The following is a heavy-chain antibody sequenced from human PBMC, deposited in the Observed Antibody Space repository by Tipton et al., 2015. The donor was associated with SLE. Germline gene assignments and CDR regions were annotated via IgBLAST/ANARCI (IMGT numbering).Heavy chain of an antibody. CDR3: ARHYRPEYQPSPYMDV. Sequence: TLSLTCSVSGGSISTSSYYWGWIRQPPGKGLEWIGSIYYSGSTYYNPSLKSRVTISVDTSKDQFSLKLTSVTAADTAVYYCARHYRPEYQPSPYMDVWGKGTTVTVS. D-gene: IGHD2-2*01. CDR2: IYYSGST. V-gene: IGHV4-39*01. CDR1: GGSISTSSYY. J-gene: IGHJ6*03.